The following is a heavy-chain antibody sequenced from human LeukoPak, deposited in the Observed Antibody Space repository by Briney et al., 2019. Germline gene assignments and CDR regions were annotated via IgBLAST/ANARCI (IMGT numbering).Heavy chain of an antibody. J-gene: IGHJ6*02. CDR2: ISGSGGST. CDR3: AKREMYDILTGYYFGMDV. V-gene: IGHV3-23*01. Sequence: GGSLRLSCAASGFTFSSYAMSWVRQAPGKGLEGVSAISGSGGSTYYADSVKGRFTISRDNSKNTLYLQMNSLRAEDTAVYYCAKREMYDILTGYYFGMDVWGQGTTVTVSS. CDR1: GFTFSSYA. D-gene: IGHD3-9*01.